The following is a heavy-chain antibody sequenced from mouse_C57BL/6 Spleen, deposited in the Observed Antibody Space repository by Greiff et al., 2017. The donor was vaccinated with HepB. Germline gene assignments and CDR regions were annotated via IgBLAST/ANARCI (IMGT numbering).Heavy chain of an antibody. CDR1: GFSLTSYG. D-gene: IGHD2-3*01. CDR3: AKTDGYHYGAWFAY. V-gene: IGHV2-3*01. Sequence: VMLVESGPGLVAPSQSLSITCTVSGFSLTSYGVSWVRQPPGKGLEWLGVIWGDGSTNYHSALISRLSISKENSKSQVFLKLNSLQTDDTATYYCAKTDGYHYGAWFAYWGQGTLVTVSA. CDR2: IWGDGST. J-gene: IGHJ3*01.